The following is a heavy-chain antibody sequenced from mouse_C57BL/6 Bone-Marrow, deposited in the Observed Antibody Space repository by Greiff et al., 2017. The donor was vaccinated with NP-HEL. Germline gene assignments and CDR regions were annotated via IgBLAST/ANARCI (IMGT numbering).Heavy chain of an antibody. CDR3: ARRAAQALYFDY. V-gene: IGHV5-9*01. Sequence: EVMLVESGGGLVKPGGSLKLSCAASGFTFSSYTMSWVRQTPEKRLAWVATISGGGGNTYYPDSVKGRFTISRDNAKNTLYLQMSSLRSEDTALYYCARRAAQALYFDYWGQGTTLTVSS. D-gene: IGHD3-2*02. CDR2: ISGGGGNT. CDR1: GFTFSSYT. J-gene: IGHJ2*01.